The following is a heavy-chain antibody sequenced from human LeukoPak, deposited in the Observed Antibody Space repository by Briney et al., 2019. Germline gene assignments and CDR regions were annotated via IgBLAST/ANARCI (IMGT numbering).Heavy chain of an antibody. CDR2: ICHSGSP. V-gene: IGHV4-38-2*02. Sequence: PSETLSLTCTVSGYSISSGYFWGWIRQPPGKGLEWIASICHSGSPYYNPSLKSRVTISVDTSKNQFSLKLSSVTAADTAVYYCARVGVRGVIILFDYWGQGTLVTVSS. D-gene: IGHD3-10*01. CDR1: GYSISSGYF. CDR3: ARVGVRGVIILFDY. J-gene: IGHJ4*02.